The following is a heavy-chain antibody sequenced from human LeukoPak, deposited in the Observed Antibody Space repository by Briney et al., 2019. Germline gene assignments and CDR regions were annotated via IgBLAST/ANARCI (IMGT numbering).Heavy chain of an antibody. Sequence: SETLSLTCTVSGGFISSYYWSWIRQPPGKGLEWIGYIYYSGSTNYNPSLKSRVTISVDTSKNHFSLKLSSVTAADTAVYYCARVVVTAVGYNAFDIWGQGTMVTVSS. CDR2: IYYSGST. V-gene: IGHV4-59*01. CDR1: GGFISSYY. D-gene: IGHD2-21*02. J-gene: IGHJ3*02. CDR3: ARVVVTAVGYNAFDI.